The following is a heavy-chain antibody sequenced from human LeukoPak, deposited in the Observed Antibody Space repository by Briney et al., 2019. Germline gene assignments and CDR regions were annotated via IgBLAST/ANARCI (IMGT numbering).Heavy chain of an antibody. CDR3: ARGHYYDSSGDYYGMDV. D-gene: IGHD3-22*01. V-gene: IGHV3-30-3*01. Sequence: GGSLRPSCAASGFTFSSYAMHWVRQAPGKGLEWDAVISYDGSNKYYADSVKGRFTISRDNSRNTLFLQMTSLRAEDTAVYYCARGHYYDSSGDYYGMDVWGQGTTVTVSS. CDR1: GFTFSSYA. CDR2: ISYDGSNK. J-gene: IGHJ6*02.